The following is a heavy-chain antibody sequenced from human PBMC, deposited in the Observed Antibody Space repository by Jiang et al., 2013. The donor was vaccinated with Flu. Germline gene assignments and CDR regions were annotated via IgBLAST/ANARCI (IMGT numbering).Heavy chain of an antibody. CDR2: ISTSGRTM. CDR1: GFTFTTYN. D-gene: IGHD3-10*01. J-gene: IGHJ4*02. V-gene: IGHV3-48*02. CDR3: ASGSASGTANFAY. Sequence: GGSLRLSCVASGFTFTTYNMDWVRQAPGKGLEWISYISTSGRTMYYVDSVKGRFTISRDNARNSLYLQMNSLRDEDTAVYYCASGSASGTANFAYWGQGTLVTVSS.